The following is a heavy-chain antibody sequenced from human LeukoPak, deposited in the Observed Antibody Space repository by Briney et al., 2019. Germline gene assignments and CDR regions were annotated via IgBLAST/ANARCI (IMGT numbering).Heavy chain of an antibody. V-gene: IGHV1-18*01. J-gene: IGHJ6*03. D-gene: IGHD3-22*01. CDR1: GYTFTSYG. CDR3: ARALYDSSGYTHYYYYYMDV. Sequence: ASVKVSCKASGYTFTSYGISWVRQAPGQGLEWMGWISAYNGNTNYAQKLQGTVTMTTYTFTSTAYMELRSLSSDDTAVYYCARALYDSSGYTHYYYYYMDVWGKGTTVTVSS. CDR2: ISAYNGNT.